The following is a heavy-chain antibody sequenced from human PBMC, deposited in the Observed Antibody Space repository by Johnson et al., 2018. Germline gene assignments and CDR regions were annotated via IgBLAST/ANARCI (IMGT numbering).Heavy chain of an antibody. CDR2: IYYSGST. CDR1: GGSISSYY. CDR3: ARDPGYSYAFDI. D-gene: IGHD5-18*01. V-gene: IGHV4-59*01. J-gene: IGHJ3*02. Sequence: QVQLQESGPGLVKXSETLSLTCTVSGGSISSYYWSWIRQPPGKGLEWIGYIYYSGSTNYNPSLKRRVTLSVDTSKNQFSLKLSSVTAADTAVYYCARDPGYSYAFDIWGQGTMVTVSS.